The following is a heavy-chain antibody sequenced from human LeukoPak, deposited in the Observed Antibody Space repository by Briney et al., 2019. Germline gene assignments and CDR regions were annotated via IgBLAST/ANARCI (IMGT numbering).Heavy chain of an antibody. CDR3: ARRHYYYGSGSQYYFDY. CDR2: IYPGDSGT. J-gene: IGHJ4*02. Sequence: GGALKISCEGAGYSFTSYWIGWGRQMPGKEVERMGIIYPGDSGTRYSPSFQGEVTISADKSISTAYLQWSSLKASDTAMYYCARRHYYYGSGSQYYFDYWGQGTLVTVSS. CDR1: GYSFTSYW. D-gene: IGHD3-10*01. V-gene: IGHV5-51*01.